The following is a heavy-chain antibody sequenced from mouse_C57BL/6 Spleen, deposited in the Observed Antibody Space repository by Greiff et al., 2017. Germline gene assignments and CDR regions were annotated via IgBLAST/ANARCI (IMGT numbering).Heavy chain of an antibody. CDR2: IYPRDGST. CDR1: GYTFTSYD. Sequence: QVQLQQSGPELVKPGASVKLSCKASGYTFTSYDINWVKQRPGQGLEWIGWIYPRDGSTKYNEKFKGKATLTVDTSSSTAYMELHSLTSEDSAVYFCARSVITTVEDWYFDVWGTGTTVTVSS. D-gene: IGHD1-1*01. V-gene: IGHV1-85*01. J-gene: IGHJ1*03. CDR3: ARSVITTVEDWYFDV.